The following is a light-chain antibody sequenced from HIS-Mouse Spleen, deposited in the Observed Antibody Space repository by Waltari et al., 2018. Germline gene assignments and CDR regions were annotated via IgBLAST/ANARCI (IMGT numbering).Light chain of an antibody. CDR3: SSYTSSSTV. Sequence: QSALTQPPSVSGSPGQSVTISCTGTSSDVGSYNRVSWYQQPPGTAPNLMIYEVSNRPSRVPDRFSGSKSGNTASLTISGLQAEDEADYYCSSYTSSSTVFGTGTKVTVL. J-gene: IGLJ1*01. CDR1: SSDVGSYNR. V-gene: IGLV2-18*02. CDR2: EVS.